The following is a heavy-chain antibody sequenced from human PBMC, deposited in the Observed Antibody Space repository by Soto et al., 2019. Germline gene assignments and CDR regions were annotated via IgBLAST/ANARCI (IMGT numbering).Heavy chain of an antibody. J-gene: IGHJ4*02. V-gene: IGHV1-46*01. D-gene: IGHD2-15*01. CDR3: ARVYCSGGSCYGIEY. CDR2: INPSGST. Sequence: QVQLVQSGAEVKKPGASVKVSCKASGYTFTSNYMHWVRQAPGQGREWMGIINPSGSTSYAQKFRGRVTMTRDTSTSTVYMELSSLRSEDTAVYYCARVYCSGGSCYGIEYWGQGTLVTVSS. CDR1: GYTFTSNY.